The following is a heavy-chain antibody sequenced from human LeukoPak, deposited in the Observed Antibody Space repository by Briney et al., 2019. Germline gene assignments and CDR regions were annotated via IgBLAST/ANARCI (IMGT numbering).Heavy chain of an antibody. J-gene: IGHJ4*02. CDR2: IYTSGST. CDR3: ARVLWFGELCSRRFFDY. V-gene: IGHV4-4*07. Sequence: KTSETLSLTCTVSGGSISSYYWSWIRQPAGKGLEWIGRIYTSGSTNYNPSLKSRVTMSVDTSKNQFSLKLSSVTAADTAVYYCARVLWFGELCSRRFFDYWGQGTLVTVSS. D-gene: IGHD3-10*01. CDR1: GGSISSYY.